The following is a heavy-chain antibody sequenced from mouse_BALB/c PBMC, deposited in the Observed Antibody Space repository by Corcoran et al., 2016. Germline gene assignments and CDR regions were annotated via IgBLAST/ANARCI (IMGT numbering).Heavy chain of an antibody. J-gene: IGHJ3*01. CDR3: AILDDYDVGFSY. CDR1: GYTFTDYN. CDR2: INPNYDST. Sequence: EVQLQQLGAELVKPGASVKISCKASGYTFTDYNMDWVKQSHGQCLEWIGDINPNYDSTSYNQKFKGKATLTVDKSSSTAYMELRSLTSEDTAVYYCAILDDYDVGFSYWGQGTRVTLSA. D-gene: IGHD2-4*01. V-gene: IGHV1-18*01.